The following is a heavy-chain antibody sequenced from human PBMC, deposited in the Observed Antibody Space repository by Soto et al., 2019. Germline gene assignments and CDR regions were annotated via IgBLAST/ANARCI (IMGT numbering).Heavy chain of an antibody. V-gene: IGHV1-69*01. D-gene: IGHD2-2*01. CDR1: GGTFSSYA. Sequence: QVQLVQSGAEVKKPGSSVKVSCKASGGTFSSYAISWVRQAPGQGLEWMGGIIPISDTTNYAQKFQGRVTIAADESTSTAYMELSSLRSEHTAAYYCARSQGSSTSLEIYYYYYYGMDVWGQGTTVTVSS. CDR3: ARSQGSSTSLEIYYYYYYGMDV. J-gene: IGHJ6*02. CDR2: IIPISDTT.